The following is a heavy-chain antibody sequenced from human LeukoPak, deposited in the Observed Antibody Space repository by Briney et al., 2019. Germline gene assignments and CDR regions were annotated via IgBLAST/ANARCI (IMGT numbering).Heavy chain of an antibody. CDR2: IYYSGST. CDR1: GASISSYY. V-gene: IGHV4-59*01. D-gene: IGHD5-24*01. CDR3: ARVGMARDLDY. J-gene: IGHJ4*02. Sequence: SETLSLTCTVSGASISSYYWSWIRQPPGKGLEWIGYIYYSGSTNYNPSLKSRVTISVDTSKNQFSLKLSPVTAADTAVYYCARVGMARDLDYWGQGTLVTVSS.